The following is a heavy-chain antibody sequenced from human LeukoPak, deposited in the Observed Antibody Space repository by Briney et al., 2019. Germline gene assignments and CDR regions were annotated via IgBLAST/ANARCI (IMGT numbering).Heavy chain of an antibody. CDR2: IYYSGST. D-gene: IGHD2-8*01. CDR1: GGSISSSSYY. V-gene: IGHV4-39*01. J-gene: IGHJ4*02. CDR3: ARRLTEYCTNGVCYWFDY. Sequence: SETLSLIYTVSGGSISSSSYYWGWIRQPPGKGLEWIGSIYYSGSTYYNPSLKSRVTISVDTSKNQFSLKLSSVTAADTAVYYCARRLTEYCTNGVCYWFDYWGQGTLVTVSS.